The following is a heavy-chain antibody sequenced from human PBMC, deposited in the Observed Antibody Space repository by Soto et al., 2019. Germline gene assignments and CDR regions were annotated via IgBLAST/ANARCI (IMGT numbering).Heavy chain of an antibody. CDR1: GGTFSSYA. D-gene: IGHD3-10*01. J-gene: IGHJ6*02. V-gene: IGHV1-69*13. CDR2: IIPIFGTA. Sequence: ASVKVSCKASGGTFSSYAISWVRQAPGQGLEWMGGIIPIFGTANYAQKFQGRVTITADESTSTAYMELSSLRSEDTAVYYCARDYYGSGSDYYYYYGMDVWGQGTTVTVSS. CDR3: ARDYYGSGSDYYYYYGMDV.